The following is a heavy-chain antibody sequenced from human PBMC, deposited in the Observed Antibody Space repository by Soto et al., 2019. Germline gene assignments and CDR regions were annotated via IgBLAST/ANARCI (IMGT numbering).Heavy chain of an antibody. CDR2: IYYSGST. Sequence: SETLSLTCTVSGGSISSGDYHWSWIRQPPGKGLEWIGYIYYSGSTYYNPSLKSRVTISVDTSKNQFSLKLSSVTAADTAVYYCASLVVVAATPAGTVRYWGQGTLVTVSS. CDR3: ASLVVVAATPAGTVRY. CDR1: GGSISSGDYH. V-gene: IGHV4-30-4*01. D-gene: IGHD2-15*01. J-gene: IGHJ4*02.